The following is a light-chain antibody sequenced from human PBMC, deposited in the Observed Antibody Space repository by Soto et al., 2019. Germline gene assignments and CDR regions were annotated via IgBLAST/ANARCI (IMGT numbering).Light chain of an antibody. CDR3: QQYNNWPPTWT. Sequence: EIVLTQSPGTLSLSTRERATLSCRARQSVSSSYLAWYQQKPGQAPRLLIYGTSTRATGIPARFSGSGSGTEFTLTISSLQSEDFAVYYCQQYNNWPPTWTFGQGTKVDIK. CDR2: GTS. CDR1: QSVSSSY. J-gene: IGKJ1*01. V-gene: IGKV3-15*01.